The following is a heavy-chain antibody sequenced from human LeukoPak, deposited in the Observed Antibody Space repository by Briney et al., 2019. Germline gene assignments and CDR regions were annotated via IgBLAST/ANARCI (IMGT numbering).Heavy chain of an antibody. D-gene: IGHD3-22*01. J-gene: IGHJ4*02. CDR1: GFTVSSNY. CDR2: IYSGGST. Sequence: GGSLRLSCAASGFTVSSNYMSWVRQAPGKGLEWVSVIYSGGSTYYADSVKGRFTISRDNSKNTLYLQMNSPRAEDTAVYYCARSSGYYYFDYWGQGTLVTVSS. V-gene: IGHV3-53*01. CDR3: ARSSGYYYFDY.